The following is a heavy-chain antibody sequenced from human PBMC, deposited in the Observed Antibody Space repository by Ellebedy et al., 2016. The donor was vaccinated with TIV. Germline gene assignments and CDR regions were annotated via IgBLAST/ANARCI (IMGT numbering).Heavy chain of an antibody. CDR3: ATKQWLVRMGFDY. J-gene: IGHJ4*02. D-gene: IGHD6-19*01. Sequence: MPSETLSLTCAVYGVSFSGHFWSWIRQPPGKGLEWIGEINHSGSTNYKPSLKSRVTISVDTSKNQFSLKLSSVTAADTAVYYCATKQWLVRMGFDYWGQGTLVTVSS. CDR2: INHSGST. CDR1: GVSFSGHF. V-gene: IGHV4-34*01.